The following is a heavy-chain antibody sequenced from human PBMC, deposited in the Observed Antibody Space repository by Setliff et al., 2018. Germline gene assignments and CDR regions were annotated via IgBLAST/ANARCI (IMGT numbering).Heavy chain of an antibody. V-gene: IGHV3-7*01. Sequence: GESPKISCAASGFTFSSYWMSWVRQAPGKGLEWVANIKQDGSEKYYVDSVKGRFTISRDNAKNSLYLQMNSLRAEDSAVYYCARDGGEYWGQGTLVTVSS. CDR2: IKQDGSEK. J-gene: IGHJ4*02. CDR1: GFTFSSYW. D-gene: IGHD3-16*01. CDR3: ARDGGEY.